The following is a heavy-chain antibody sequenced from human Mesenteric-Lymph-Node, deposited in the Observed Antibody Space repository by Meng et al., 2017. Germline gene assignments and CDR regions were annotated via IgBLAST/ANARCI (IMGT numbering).Heavy chain of an antibody. D-gene: IGHD3-16*01. Sequence: SETLSLTCAVSGGSVTGIPWWSWVRQSPGKGLEWIGNVYHSGSTNYNPSLKSRVTILVDKSKNQFSLTVTSVTAADTAMYYCARIGGSENYFDYWGQGTLVTVSS. CDR3: ARIGGSENYFDY. V-gene: IGHV4-4*02. CDR1: GGSVTGIPW. CDR2: VYHSGST. J-gene: IGHJ4*02.